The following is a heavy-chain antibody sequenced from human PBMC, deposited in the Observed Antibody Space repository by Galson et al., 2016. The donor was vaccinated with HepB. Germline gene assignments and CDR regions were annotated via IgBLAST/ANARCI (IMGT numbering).Heavy chain of an antibody. Sequence: SETLSLTCTVSGGSVNNWNYYWGWIRQPPGKGLEWIGSIYYNGITYYNPSLKSRVTISVDTSKNHFSLKMTSVTAADTAVYDCAGQGRSHFDCWGQGTLVSVSS. D-gene: IGHD3-10*01. CDR3: AGQGRSHFDC. J-gene: IGHJ4*02. CDR2: IYYNGIT. V-gene: IGHV4-39*01. CDR1: GGSVNNWNYY.